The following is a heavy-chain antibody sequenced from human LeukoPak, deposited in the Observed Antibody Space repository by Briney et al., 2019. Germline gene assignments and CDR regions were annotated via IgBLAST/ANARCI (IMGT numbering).Heavy chain of an antibody. V-gene: IGHV1-18*01. D-gene: IGHD3-10*01. CDR1: GYTFTSYG. CDR2: ISAYNGNT. J-gene: IGHJ4*02. Sequence: ASVKDSCKASGYTFTSYGISWVRQAPGQGLEWMGWISAYNGNTNYAQKFQGRVTMTRDTSTSTVYMELSSLRSEDTAVYYCARERGRGSITMVRGVISEGIDYWGQGTLVTVSS. CDR3: ARERGRGSITMVRGVISEGIDY.